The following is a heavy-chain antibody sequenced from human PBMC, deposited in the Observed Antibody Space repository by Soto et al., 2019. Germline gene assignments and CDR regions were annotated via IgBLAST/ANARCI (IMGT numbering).Heavy chain of an antibody. D-gene: IGHD1-26*01. V-gene: IGHV3-23*01. CDR3: AKEGPYRRTDLDF. J-gene: IGHJ4*02. CDR2: ITGSSSDT. CDR1: GFPFHNYV. Sequence: GGSPRLSCAAPGFPFHNYVMWWVRPAPVKGLEWVSVITGSSSDTHYADSVRGRFTLSRDNSKNTLYLQMNSLRVEDTAVYYCAKEGPYRRTDLDFWGRGTLVTVSS.